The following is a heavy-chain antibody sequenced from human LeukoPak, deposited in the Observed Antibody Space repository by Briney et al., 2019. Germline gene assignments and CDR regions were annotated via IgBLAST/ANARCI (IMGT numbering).Heavy chain of an antibody. D-gene: IGHD2-2*01. CDR3: ARGLEEGYCSSTSCYEPIYGMDV. CDR1: GYTFTSYD. J-gene: IGHJ6*02. V-gene: IGHV1-8*01. Sequence: ASVKVSCKASGYTFTSYDINWVRQATGQGLEWMGWMNPNSGNTGYAQKFQGRVTMTRYTSISTAYMELSSLRSEDTAVYYCARGLEEGYCSSTSCYEPIYGMDVWGQGTTVTVSS. CDR2: MNPNSGNT.